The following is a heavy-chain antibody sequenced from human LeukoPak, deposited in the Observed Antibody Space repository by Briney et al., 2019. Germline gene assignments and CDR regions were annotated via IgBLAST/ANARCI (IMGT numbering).Heavy chain of an antibody. V-gene: IGHV1-8*03. D-gene: IGHD2-2*01. CDR1: GYTFTGYY. CDR2: MNPNSGNT. Sequence: ASVKVSCKASGYTFTGYYIHWVRQATGQGLEWMGWMNPNSGNTGYAQKFQGRVTIARNTSISTAYMELSSLRSEDTAVYYCARSAGELGYCSSTSCRYYYYMDVWGKGTTVTVSS. CDR3: ARSAGELGYCSSTSCRYYYYMDV. J-gene: IGHJ6*03.